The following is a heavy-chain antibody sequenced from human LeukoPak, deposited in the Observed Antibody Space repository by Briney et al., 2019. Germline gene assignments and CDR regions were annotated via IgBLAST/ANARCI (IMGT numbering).Heavy chain of an antibody. D-gene: IGHD4-23*01. CDR3: ARDNSVEDTAWWFDP. J-gene: IGHJ5*02. CDR1: GYTFTDYY. Sequence: ASVKVSCKASGYTFTDYYMHWVRQAPGQRLEWMGIINPSGGSTSYAQKFQGRVTMTRDMSTGTDYMELSSLRSEDTAVYYCARDNSVEDTAWWFDPWGQGTLVTVSS. CDR2: INPSGGST. V-gene: IGHV1-46*01.